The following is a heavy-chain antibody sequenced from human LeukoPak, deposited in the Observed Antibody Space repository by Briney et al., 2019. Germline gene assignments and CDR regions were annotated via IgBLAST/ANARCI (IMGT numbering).Heavy chain of an antibody. Sequence: PSETLSLTCTVSGVSISSGNFYWSWIRQSAGKGLEWIGHVYSTGNTKYNPSLKSRVTISADTSKNQISLRLRSVTAADTAMFYCARQGWGIAAAGGWFDPWGQGTLVTVSS. J-gene: IGHJ5*02. CDR3: ARQGWGIAAAGGWFDP. CDR1: GVSISSGNFY. V-gene: IGHV4-61*09. CDR2: VYSTGNT. D-gene: IGHD6-13*01.